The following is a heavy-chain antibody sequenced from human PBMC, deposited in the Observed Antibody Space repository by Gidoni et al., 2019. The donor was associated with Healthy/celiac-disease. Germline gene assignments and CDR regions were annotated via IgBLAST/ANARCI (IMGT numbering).Heavy chain of an antibody. J-gene: IGHJ3*02. CDR3: ARPGWGCGGDCLDDAFDI. CDR2: IYPGDSDT. D-gene: IGHD2-21*02. Sequence: EVQLVQSGAEVKKPGESLKISCKGSGYSFTSYWIGGVRQMPGKGLEWMGIIYPGDSDTRYSPSFQGEVTISADKSISTAYLQWSSMKASDTAMYYCARPGWGCGGDCLDDAFDIWGQGTMVTVSS. V-gene: IGHV5-51*01. CDR1: GYSFTSYW.